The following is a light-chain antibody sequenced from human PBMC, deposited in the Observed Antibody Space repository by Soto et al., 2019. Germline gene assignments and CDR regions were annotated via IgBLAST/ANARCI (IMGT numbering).Light chain of an antibody. CDR2: GTS. V-gene: IGKV3-20*01. CDR1: QSVSSTY. Sequence: EIVLTQSPGTLSLSPGERVTLSCRASQSVSSTYLAWYQQKPGQAPRLLIYGTSSSATGIPDRFSGSGSGTDFTLTISRLEPEDCGVYYCQQYDGSSPSWTFGQGTKVEIK. CDR3: QQYDGSSPSWT. J-gene: IGKJ1*01.